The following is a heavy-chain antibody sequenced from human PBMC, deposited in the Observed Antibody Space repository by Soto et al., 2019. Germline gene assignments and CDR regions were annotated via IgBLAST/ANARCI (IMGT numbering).Heavy chain of an antibody. CDR1: GGIFSTYA. CDR2: IIPIFGTP. J-gene: IGHJ4*02. Sequence: QVQLVQSGAEVKKPGSSVKVSCKASGGIFSTYAISWLRQAPGQGLEWLGGIIPIFGTPNYAQRFQGRVTITADASTITSYMELSRLKSEDTAVYYCARDRDDYGSGNYYNRIDFWGPGTLVTVSS. V-gene: IGHV1-69*01. D-gene: IGHD3-10*01. CDR3: ARDRDDYGSGNYYNRIDF.